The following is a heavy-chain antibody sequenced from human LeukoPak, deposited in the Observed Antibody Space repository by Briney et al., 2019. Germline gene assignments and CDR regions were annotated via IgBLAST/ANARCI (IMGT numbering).Heavy chain of an antibody. Sequence: ASVKVSCKASGGTFSSYAISWVRQAPGQGLEWMGGIIPIFGTANYAQKFQGRVTITADKSTSTDYMELSSLRSEDTAVYYCARSYGSGSYRLDYWGQGTLVTVSS. CDR2: IIPIFGTA. D-gene: IGHD3-10*01. V-gene: IGHV1-69*06. CDR3: ARSYGSGSYRLDY. CDR1: GGTFSSYA. J-gene: IGHJ4*02.